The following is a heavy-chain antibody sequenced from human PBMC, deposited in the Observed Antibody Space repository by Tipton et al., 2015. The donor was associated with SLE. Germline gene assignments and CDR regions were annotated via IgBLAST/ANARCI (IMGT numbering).Heavy chain of an antibody. CDR3: AKGRAVARTDY. Sequence: GSLRLSCAASGFTFDDYAMHWVRQAPGKGLEWVSLISWDGGSTYYADSVKGRFTISRDNSKNSLYLQMNSLRAEDTAVYYCAKGRAVARTDYWGQGTLVTVSS. V-gene: IGHV3-43D*04. J-gene: IGHJ4*02. CDR2: ISWDGGST. D-gene: IGHD6-19*01. CDR1: GFTFDDYA.